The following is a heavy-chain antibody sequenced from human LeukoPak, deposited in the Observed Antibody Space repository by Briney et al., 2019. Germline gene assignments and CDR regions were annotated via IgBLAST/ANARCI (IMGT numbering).Heavy chain of an antibody. CDR1: GGSFSGYY. Sequence: PSETLSLTCAVYGGSFSGYYWGWIRRPPGKGLEWIGSIYYSGGTYYNPSLKSRVTISVDTSKNQFSLKLSSVTAADTAVYYCARRVSDPLKVDYWGQGTLVTVSS. CDR3: ARRVSDPLKVDY. J-gene: IGHJ4*02. CDR2: IYYSGGT. V-gene: IGHV4-39*01. D-gene: IGHD3-22*01.